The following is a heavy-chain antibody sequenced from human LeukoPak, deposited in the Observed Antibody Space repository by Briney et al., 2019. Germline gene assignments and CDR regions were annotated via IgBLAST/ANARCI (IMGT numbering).Heavy chain of an antibody. Sequence: PSETLSLTCTVSGGSISSYYWSWIRQPPGKGLEWIGYIYYSGSTNYNPSLKSRVTISVDTSKNQFSLKLSSVTAADTAVYYCARGSSPNYDFWSGYLQGPYYYYMDVWGKGTTVTVSS. CDR3: ARGSSPNYDFWSGYLQGPYYYYMDV. CDR2: IYYSGST. D-gene: IGHD3-3*01. CDR1: GGSISSYY. J-gene: IGHJ6*03. V-gene: IGHV4-59*01.